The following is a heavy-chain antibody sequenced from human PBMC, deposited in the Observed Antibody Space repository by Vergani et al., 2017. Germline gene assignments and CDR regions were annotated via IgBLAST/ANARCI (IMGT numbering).Heavy chain of an antibody. CDR1: GYSISSGYY. J-gene: IGHJ6*03. Sequence: QVQLQESGPGLVKPSDTLSLTFAVSGYSISSGYYWVWIRQPPGKGLEWIGSIYHSGSTYYNPSLKSRVTISVDTSKNQFSLKLSSVTAADTAVYYCARVGSSLLYAYYYYYMDVWGKGTTVTVSS. CDR2: IYHSGST. V-gene: IGHV4-38-2*01. D-gene: IGHD2-2*02. CDR3: ARVGSSLLYAYYYYYMDV.